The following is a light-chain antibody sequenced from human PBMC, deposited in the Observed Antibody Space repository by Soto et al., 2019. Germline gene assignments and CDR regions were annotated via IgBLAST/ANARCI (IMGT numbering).Light chain of an antibody. CDR3: AAWDDNLNGVV. V-gene: IGLV1-44*01. Sequence: QSVLTQPPSASGTPGQRVTISCSGSSSNIGTNTVTWYHQLPGTAPKLLIYSNHQRPSGVPARFSGSKSGTSASLAIIGLQSEDEADYYCAAWDDNLNGVVFGGGTKLTV. CDR2: SNH. J-gene: IGLJ3*02. CDR1: SSNIGTNT.